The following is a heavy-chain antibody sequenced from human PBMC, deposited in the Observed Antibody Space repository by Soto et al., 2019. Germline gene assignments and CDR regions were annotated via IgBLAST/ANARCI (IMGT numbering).Heavy chain of an antibody. CDR2: IYWDDDR. Sequence: QITLKESGPTLVKPTQTLTLTCSFSGFSLSTSGVAVGWIRQPPGKALEWLAVIYWDDDRRYSPSLKSRLTITKDTSKNQVVLTMTNMDPVDTATYYCAHRVPIEGHFDPWGQGTLGTVSS. CDR3: AHRVPIEGHFDP. J-gene: IGHJ5*02. CDR1: GFSLSTSGVA. V-gene: IGHV2-5*02.